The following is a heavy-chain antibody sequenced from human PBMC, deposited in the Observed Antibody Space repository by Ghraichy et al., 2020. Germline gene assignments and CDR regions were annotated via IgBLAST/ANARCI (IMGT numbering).Heavy chain of an antibody. CDR2: ISSSSSTI. CDR3: ARVLGGSTTWFDP. J-gene: IGHJ5*02. V-gene: IGHV3-48*01. Sequence: GESLNITCAASGFTFSSYSMNWVRQAPGKGLEWVSYISSSSSTIYYADSVKGRFTISRDNAKNSLYLQMNSLRAEDTAVYYCARVLGGSTTWFDPWGQGTLVTVSS. D-gene: IGHD1-26*01. CDR1: GFTFSSYS.